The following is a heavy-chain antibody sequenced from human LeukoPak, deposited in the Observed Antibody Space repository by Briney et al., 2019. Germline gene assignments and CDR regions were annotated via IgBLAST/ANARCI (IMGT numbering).Heavy chain of an antibody. CDR2: IYTSGST. Sequence: SETLSLTCTVSGGSISSGSYYWSWIRQPAGKGLEWIGRIYTSGSTNYNPSLKSRVTISVATSKNQFSLKLSSVTAADTAVYYCARVAAAAVGYDAFDIWGQGTMVTVSS. V-gene: IGHV4-61*02. CDR1: GGSISSGSYY. CDR3: ARVAAAAVGYDAFDI. D-gene: IGHD6-13*01. J-gene: IGHJ3*02.